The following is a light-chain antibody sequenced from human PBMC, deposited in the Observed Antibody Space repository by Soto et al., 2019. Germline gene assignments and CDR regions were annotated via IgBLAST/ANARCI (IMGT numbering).Light chain of an antibody. CDR3: QHYNNWPFT. CDR1: QSVSSN. J-gene: IGKJ2*01. CDR2: GAS. Sequence: EIVMTQSTATLSVSPGERATLSCRAGQSVSSNLAWYQQKPVQAPTLLIYGASARATGIPVRFSGSRSGTEFTLTISSLQSEDFAVYYCQHYNNWPFTFGQGTKLEIK. V-gene: IGKV3-15*01.